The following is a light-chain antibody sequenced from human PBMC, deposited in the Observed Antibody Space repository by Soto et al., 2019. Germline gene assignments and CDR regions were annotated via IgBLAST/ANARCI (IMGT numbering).Light chain of an antibody. V-gene: IGKV1-5*03. J-gene: IGKJ4*01. CDR1: QSINTW. CDR3: QQYDTSPLT. CDR2: KAS. Sequence: THSPSTLSASVGDTITITCRASQSINTWLAWYQQRPGKAPKLLIYKASSLEGGVPSRFSGSGSGTEFSLTISSLQPDDFGTYYCQQYDTSPLTFGGGTKVDIK.